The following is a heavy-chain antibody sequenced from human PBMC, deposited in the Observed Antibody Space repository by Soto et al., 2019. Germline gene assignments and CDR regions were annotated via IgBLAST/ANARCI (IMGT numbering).Heavy chain of an antibody. CDR3: ARGREDIVATIIGYYFDH. CDR2: IYYSGST. V-gene: IGHV4-31*03. CDR1: GGSISSGGYY. Sequence: SETLSLTCTVSGGSISSGGYYWSWIRQHPGKGLEWIGYIYYSGSTYYNPSLKSRVTISVDTSKNQFSLKLSSVTAADTAVYYCARGREDIVATIIGYYFDHWGQGTLVTVSS. J-gene: IGHJ4*02. D-gene: IGHD5-12*01.